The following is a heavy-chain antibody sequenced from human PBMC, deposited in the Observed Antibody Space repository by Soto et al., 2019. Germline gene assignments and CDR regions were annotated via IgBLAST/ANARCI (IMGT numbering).Heavy chain of an antibody. Sequence: QVQLVQSGAEVKKPGASVKVSCKASGYTFTGYYMHWVRQAPGQGLEWMGWINPNSGDTNYAQKFQGWVTMTRDTSISTAYMELSRLRSDDTAVYYCARGGDTAMVTRGMDVWGQGTTVTVSS. CDR2: INPNSGDT. CDR3: ARGGDTAMVTRGMDV. CDR1: GYTFTGYY. J-gene: IGHJ6*02. D-gene: IGHD5-18*01. V-gene: IGHV1-2*04.